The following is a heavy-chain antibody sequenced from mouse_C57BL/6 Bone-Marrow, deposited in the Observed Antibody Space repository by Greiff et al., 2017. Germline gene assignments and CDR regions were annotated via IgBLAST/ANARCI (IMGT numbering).Heavy chain of an antibody. V-gene: IGHV1-53*01. J-gene: IGHJ3*01. Sequence: VQLKQSGTELVKPGASVKLSCKASGYTFTSYWMHWVKQRPGQGLEWIGNINPSNGGTNSNEKFKSKATLTVDKSSSTAYMQLSSLTSEDAAVYYGASSSWFAYWGQGTLVTVSA. CDR2: INPSNGGT. D-gene: IGHD2-10*02. CDR1: GYTFTSYW. CDR3: ASSSWFAY.